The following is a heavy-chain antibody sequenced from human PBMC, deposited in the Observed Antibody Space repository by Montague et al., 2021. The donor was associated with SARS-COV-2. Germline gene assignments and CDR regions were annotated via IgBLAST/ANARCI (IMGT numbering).Heavy chain of an antibody. D-gene: IGHD6-6*01. Sequence: PALVKPTQTLTLTCTFSGFSLSTSGVGVGWIRQPPGKALEWLVLIYWDDDKRYSPSLKSRLTITKDTSKNQVVLTMTNMDPVDTATYYCAHKYSSFTGPYVDAWGQGTLVTVSS. CDR2: IYWDDDK. J-gene: IGHJ4*02. CDR3: AHKYSSFTGPYVDA. CDR1: GFSLSTSGVG. V-gene: IGHV2-5*02.